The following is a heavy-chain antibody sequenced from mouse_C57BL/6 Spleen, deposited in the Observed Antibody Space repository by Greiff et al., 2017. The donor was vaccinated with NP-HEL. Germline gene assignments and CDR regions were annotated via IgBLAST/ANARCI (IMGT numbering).Heavy chain of an antibody. D-gene: IGHD1-1*01. V-gene: IGHV1-84*01. CDR2: IYPGSGNT. Sequence: VQLQQSGPELVKPGASVKISCKASGYTFTDYYINWVKQRPGQGLECIGWIYPGSGNTKYNEKFKGKATLTVDTSSSTAYMQLSSLTSEDSAVYFCARRDYANYFDYWGQGTTLTVSS. J-gene: IGHJ2*01. CDR1: GYTFTDYY. CDR3: ARRDYANYFDY.